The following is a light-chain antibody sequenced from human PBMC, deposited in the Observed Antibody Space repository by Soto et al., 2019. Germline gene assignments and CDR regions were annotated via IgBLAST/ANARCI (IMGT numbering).Light chain of an antibody. CDR3: QQYNNDPPLP. V-gene: IGKV3D-15*01. Sequence: EIVMTQSPATLSVTPGERATLSCRASQSISTYLAWYQQKPGQAPRLLIYGASTRATGSPARISGSGSGTEFTRTIRSLQSEAFAVYFCQQYNNDPPLPFGQGRLLE. CDR2: GAS. J-gene: IGKJ5*01. CDR1: QSISTY.